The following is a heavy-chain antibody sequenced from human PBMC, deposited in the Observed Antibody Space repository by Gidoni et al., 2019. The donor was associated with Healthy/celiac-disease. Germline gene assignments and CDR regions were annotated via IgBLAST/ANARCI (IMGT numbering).Heavy chain of an antibody. J-gene: IGHJ4*02. CDR2: IYYSGST. CDR1: GGSISSSSYY. V-gene: IGHV4-39*07. D-gene: IGHD3-3*01. CDR3: ARFFLHYFDY. Sequence: QLQLQESGPGLVKPSETLSLTCPVSGGSISSSSYYWGWIRQPPGKGLEWIGSIYYSGSTYYNPSLKSRVTISVDTSKNQFSLKLSSVTAADTAVYYCARFFLHYFDYWGQGTLVTVSS.